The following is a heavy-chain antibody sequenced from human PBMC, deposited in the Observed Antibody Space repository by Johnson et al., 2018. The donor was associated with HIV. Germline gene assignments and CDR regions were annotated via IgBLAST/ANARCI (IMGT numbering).Heavy chain of an antibody. D-gene: IGHD6-13*01. CDR1: GFTLSSYW. CDR2: ISWNSGSI. J-gene: IGHJ3*02. Sequence: VQLVESGGGLVQPGGSLRLSCAGSGFTLSSYWMSWVRQAPGKGLEWVSGISWNSGSIGYADSVKGRFTISRDNAKNSLYLQMNSLRAEDTALYYCAKGIGYSSSFDAFDIWGQGTMVTVSS. CDR3: AKGIGYSSSFDAFDI. V-gene: IGHV3-9*01.